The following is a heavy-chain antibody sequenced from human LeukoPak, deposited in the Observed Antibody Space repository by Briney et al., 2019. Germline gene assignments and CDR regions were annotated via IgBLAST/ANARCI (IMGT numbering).Heavy chain of an antibody. D-gene: IGHD3-9*01. V-gene: IGHV3-33*01. CDR1: GFTFSSYG. J-gene: IGHJ4*02. CDR3: ATDISTHYFGS. CDR2: IWYDGSNK. Sequence: GGSLRLSCAASGFTFSSYGMHWVRQAPGKGLEWVAVIWYDGSNKYYAESVKGRFTISRDNSRNTVFLQMNSLRAEDTAIYYCATDISTHYFGSWGQGTLVTVSS.